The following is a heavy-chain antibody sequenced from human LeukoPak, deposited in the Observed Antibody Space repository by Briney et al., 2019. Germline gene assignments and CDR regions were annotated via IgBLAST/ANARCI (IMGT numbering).Heavy chain of an antibody. CDR1: GYTFTSYG. Sequence: ASVTVSCTASGYTFTSYGISWVRQAPGQGLEWMGWISAYDGNTNYAQKLQSRVTMTTDTSTSTAYMELRSLRSDDTAVYYCARDASVVVAGMNDYWGQGTLVTVSS. D-gene: IGHD2-15*01. J-gene: IGHJ4*02. CDR2: ISAYDGNT. CDR3: ARDASVVVAGMNDY. V-gene: IGHV1-18*01.